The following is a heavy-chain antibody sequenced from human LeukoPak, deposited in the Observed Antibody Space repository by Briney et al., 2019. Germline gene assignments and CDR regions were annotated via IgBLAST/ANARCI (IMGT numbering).Heavy chain of an antibody. CDR3: ARPRRYYDSSGSGWFDP. CDR2: INHSGST. CDR1: GGSFSGYY. Sequence: KPSETLSLTCAVYGGSFSGYYWSWIRQPPGKGLEWIGEINHSGSTNYNPSLKSRVTISVDTSKNQFSLKLSSVTAADTAVYYCARPRRYYDSSGSGWFDPWGQGTLVTVSS. J-gene: IGHJ5*02. D-gene: IGHD3-22*01. V-gene: IGHV4-34*01.